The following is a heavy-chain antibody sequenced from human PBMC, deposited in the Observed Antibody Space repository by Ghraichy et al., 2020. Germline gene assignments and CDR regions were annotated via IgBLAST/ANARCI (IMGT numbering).Heavy chain of an antibody. D-gene: IGHD3-22*01. J-gene: IGHJ4*02. CDR2: INHSGST. Sequence: SETLSLTCAVYGGSFSGYYWSWIRQPPGKGLEWIGEINHSGSTNYNPSLKSRVTISVDTSKNQFSLKLSSVTAADTAVYYWARHYYVSSGYLTFDYWGQGTLVTVSS. CDR3: ARHYYVSSGYLTFDY. CDR1: GGSFSGYY. V-gene: IGHV4-34*01.